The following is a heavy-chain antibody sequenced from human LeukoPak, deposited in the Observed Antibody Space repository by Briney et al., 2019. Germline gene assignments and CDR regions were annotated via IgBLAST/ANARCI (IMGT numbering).Heavy chain of an antibody. CDR2: ISYDVNNK. CDR3: VRGQLRPLYFFDY. CDR1: GFTFSSYP. Sequence: PGRSLRLSCAASGFTFSSYPMHWVRQAPGKGLEWVAVISYDVNNKYYADSVEGRFTISRDNSKNTLYLQMTSLRPEDTAVYYCVRGQLRPLYFFDYWGQGTLVTVSS. V-gene: IGHV3-30*01. D-gene: IGHD2-2*01. J-gene: IGHJ4*02.